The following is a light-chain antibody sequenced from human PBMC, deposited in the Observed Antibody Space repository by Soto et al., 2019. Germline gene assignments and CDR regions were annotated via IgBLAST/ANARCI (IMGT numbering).Light chain of an antibody. V-gene: IGLV2-11*01. CDR1: SSDVAGYNY. Sequence: LTQPRSVSGSPGQSVTISCTGTSSDVAGYNYVFWYQHHPGKAPKLMLYDVDKRPSGVPGRFSGSKSGNKASLTISGLQAEDEADYYCCSYAGSYPFVFGTGTKFTVL. CDR2: DVD. J-gene: IGLJ1*01. CDR3: CSYAGSYPFV.